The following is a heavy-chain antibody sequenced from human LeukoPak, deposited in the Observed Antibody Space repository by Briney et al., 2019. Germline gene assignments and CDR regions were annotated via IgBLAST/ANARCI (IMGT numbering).Heavy chain of an antibody. Sequence: SETLSLTCTVSGGSISGYYWSWIRQPAGKGLEWIGRIYTSGSTNYNSSLKGRLTMSVDTSKNQLSLKLSSVTAADTAVYYCARDIVTTASFDPWGQGTLVTVSS. V-gene: IGHV4-4*07. D-gene: IGHD4-11*01. CDR1: GGSISGYY. CDR3: ARDIVTTASFDP. J-gene: IGHJ5*02. CDR2: IYTSGST.